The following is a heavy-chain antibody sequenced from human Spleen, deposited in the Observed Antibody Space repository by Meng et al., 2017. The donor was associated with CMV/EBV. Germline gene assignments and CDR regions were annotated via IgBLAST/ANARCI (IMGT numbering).Heavy chain of an antibody. J-gene: IGHJ4*02. D-gene: IGHD6-13*01. CDR3: ARTYSSSWYYFDY. V-gene: IGHV5-51*01. Sequence: CKGSGYIFTTHWIAWVRQMPGKGLEWMGIIYPGDSDTRYSPSFQGQVTMSVDKSISTAYLQWSSLKASDTAMYYCARTYSSSWYYFDYWGQGTLVTVSS. CDR2: IYPGDSDT. CDR1: GYIFTTHW.